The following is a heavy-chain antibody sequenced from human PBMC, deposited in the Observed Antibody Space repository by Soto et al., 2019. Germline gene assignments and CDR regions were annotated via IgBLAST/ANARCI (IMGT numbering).Heavy chain of an antibody. J-gene: IGHJ6*02. V-gene: IGHV3-7*03. CDR1: GFPFNNYH. CDR3: TRVAGGWNYYYAMDV. Sequence: GGSLRLSCEASGFPFNNYHMTWVRQASGKGLEWVASIKEDGNEKYYVDSVKGRFTISRDNVKNSVSLQLNSLRAEDTAVYFCTRVAGGWNYYYAMDVWGPGATVTVSS. CDR2: IKEDGNEK. D-gene: IGHD6-19*01.